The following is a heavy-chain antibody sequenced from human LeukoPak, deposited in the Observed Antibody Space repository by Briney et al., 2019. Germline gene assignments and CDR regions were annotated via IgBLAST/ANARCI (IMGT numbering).Heavy chain of an antibody. CDR1: GYTFTSYG. CDR3: ASPPSSGYYWYFDL. Sequence: ASVKVSCKASGYTFTSYGISWVRQAPGQGLEWMGWISAYNGNTNYAQKLQGRVTMTTDTSTSTAYMELRSLRSDDTAVYYCASPPSSGYYWYFDLWGRGTLVTVSS. CDR2: ISAYNGNT. V-gene: IGHV1-18*01. D-gene: IGHD3-22*01. J-gene: IGHJ2*01.